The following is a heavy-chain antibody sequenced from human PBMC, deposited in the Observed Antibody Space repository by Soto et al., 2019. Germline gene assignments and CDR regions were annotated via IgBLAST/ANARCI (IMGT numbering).Heavy chain of an antibody. Sequence: QVQLQESGPGLVTPSQTLSLTCTVCGGSISRGGYYWRWIRQHPGKGLEWIGYIYYSGNTYYNPSLKSRVTISVDTSKNQFSLKLTSVTAADTAVYYCARSVFPWGQGTLVTVSS. CDR2: IYYSGNT. CDR1: GGSISRGGYY. V-gene: IGHV4-31*03. J-gene: IGHJ5*02. CDR3: ARSVFP.